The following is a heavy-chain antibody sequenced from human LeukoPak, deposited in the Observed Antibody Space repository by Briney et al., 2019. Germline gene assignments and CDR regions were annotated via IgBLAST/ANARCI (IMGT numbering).Heavy chain of an antibody. D-gene: IGHD6-13*01. Sequence: PSETLSLTCTVSGGPISSYYWSWIRQPAGKGLEWIGRIYTSGSTNYNPSLKSRVTMSVDTSKNQFSLKLSSVTAADTAVYYCARARSIAAAGTGYYYYYMDVWGKGTTVTVSS. CDR2: IYTSGST. J-gene: IGHJ6*03. V-gene: IGHV4-4*07. CDR1: GGPISSYY. CDR3: ARARSIAAAGTGYYYYYMDV.